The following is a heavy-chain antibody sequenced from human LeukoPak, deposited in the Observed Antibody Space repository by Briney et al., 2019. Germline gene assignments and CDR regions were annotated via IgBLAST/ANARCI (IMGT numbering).Heavy chain of an antibody. V-gene: IGHV3-23*01. J-gene: IGHJ4*02. CDR2: ISGSGGFT. Sequence: PGGSLRLSCAASGFTFSSYGISWVRQAPGKGLEWVSGISGSGGFTYYADSLKGRFTISRDNSKNMLYLQMNSLRVEDTAVYYCAKGHGSTWYDGLYYFDYWGQGTLVTVSS. CDR3: AKGHGSTWYDGLYYFDY. CDR1: GFTFSSYG. D-gene: IGHD6-13*01.